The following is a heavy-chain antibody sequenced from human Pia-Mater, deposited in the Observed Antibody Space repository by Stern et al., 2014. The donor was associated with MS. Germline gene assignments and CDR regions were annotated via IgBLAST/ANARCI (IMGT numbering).Heavy chain of an antibody. V-gene: IGHV5-51*01. Sequence: EDQLVESGAEVKKPGESLKIACKGSGYSFSSYWIAWVRQMPGNGLEWMGMIFPSDSETSYSPSFEGQVTISVDKSTSTAYLHWSSLKASDTARYFCGREVALTAGLLGFWGQGTQVIVS. J-gene: IGHJ4*02. CDR3: GREVALTAGLLGF. CDR1: GYSFSSYW. D-gene: IGHD1-26*01. CDR2: IFPSDSET.